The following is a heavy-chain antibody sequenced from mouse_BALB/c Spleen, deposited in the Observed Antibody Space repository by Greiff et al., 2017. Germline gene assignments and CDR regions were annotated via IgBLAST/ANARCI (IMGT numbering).Heavy chain of an antibody. V-gene: IGHV1-87*01. Sequence: VQLQQSGAELARPGASVKLSCKASGYTFTSYWMQWVKQRPGQGLEWIGAIYPGDGDTRYTQKFKGKATLTADKSSSTAYMQLSSLASEDSAVYYCAKGLYFDVWGAGTTVTVSS. CDR2: IYPGDGDT. CDR1: GYTFTSYW. J-gene: IGHJ1*01. CDR3: AKGLYFDV.